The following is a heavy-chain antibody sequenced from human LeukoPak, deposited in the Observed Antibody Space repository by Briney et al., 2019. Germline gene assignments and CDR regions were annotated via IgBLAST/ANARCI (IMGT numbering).Heavy chain of an antibody. J-gene: IGHJ4*02. Sequence: GGSLRLSCAASGFTFSRYGMHWVRQAPGKGLEWVAVIWYDGSNEYYADSVKGRFTVFRDNSKNTLHLQMNSLRAEDTAVYYCARPLVGDALDYWGQGSLVTVSS. CDR2: IWYDGSNE. V-gene: IGHV3-33*01. D-gene: IGHD1-26*01. CDR3: ARPLVGDALDY. CDR1: GFTFSRYG.